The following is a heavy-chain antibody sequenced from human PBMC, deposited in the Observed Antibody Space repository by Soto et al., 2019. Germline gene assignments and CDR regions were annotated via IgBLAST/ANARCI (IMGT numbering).Heavy chain of an antibody. V-gene: IGHV2-5*01. CDR3: AHSLLFCSSTSCLPYYFDY. D-gene: IGHD2-2*01. Sequence: SGPTLVNPTQTLTLTCTFSGFSLSTSGVGVGWIRQPPGKALEWLAFIYWNDDKRYSPSLKSRLTITKDTSKNQVVLTMTNMGPVDTATYYCAHSLLFCSSTSCLPYYFDYWGQGTLVTVSS. CDR1: GFSLSTSGVG. J-gene: IGHJ4*02. CDR2: IYWNDDK.